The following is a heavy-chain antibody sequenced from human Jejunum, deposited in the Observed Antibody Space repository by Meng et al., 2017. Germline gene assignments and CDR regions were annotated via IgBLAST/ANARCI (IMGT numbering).Heavy chain of an antibody. D-gene: IGHD6-13*01. CDR1: GFTFSHYG. Sequence: GGSLRLSCAASGFTFSHYGMTWVRQAPGKGPEWVAYIKPDGSGKFFLDSVKGRFTISRDNTKNSLYLQMNSLRAEDTAVYYCARAVTGTANDWGQGTLVTVSS. J-gene: IGHJ4*02. V-gene: IGHV3-7*01. CDR3: ARAVTGTAND. CDR2: IKPDGSGK.